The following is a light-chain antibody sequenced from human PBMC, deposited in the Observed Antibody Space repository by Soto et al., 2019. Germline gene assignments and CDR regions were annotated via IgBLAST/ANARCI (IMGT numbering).Light chain of an antibody. V-gene: IGLV2-23*01. CDR3: CSYAGSSTLVV. J-gene: IGLJ2*01. Sequence: QSVLTQPASVSGSPGQSITISCTGTSSDVGTYNLVSWYQQHPGKAPKLMIYEGSKRPSGVSNRFSGSRSDNTASLTISGLQAEDEADYHCCSYAGSSTLVVFGGGTKLTVL. CDR2: EGS. CDR1: SSDVGTYNL.